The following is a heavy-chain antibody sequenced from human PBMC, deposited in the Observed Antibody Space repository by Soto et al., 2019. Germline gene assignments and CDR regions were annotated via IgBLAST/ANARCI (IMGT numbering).Heavy chain of an antibody. CDR2: IYHSGST. Sequence: QVQLQESGPGLVKPSGTLSLTCAVSGGSISSSNWWRWVRQPPGKGLEGIGEIYHSGSTNYNPSLKCRVIISVDTSKNQFSLKLRSVTAADTAVYYCASVRGGYYYAMDVWGQGTTVTVSS. CDR3: ASVRGGYYYAMDV. CDR1: GGSISSSNW. J-gene: IGHJ6*02. D-gene: IGHD3-10*02. V-gene: IGHV4-4*02.